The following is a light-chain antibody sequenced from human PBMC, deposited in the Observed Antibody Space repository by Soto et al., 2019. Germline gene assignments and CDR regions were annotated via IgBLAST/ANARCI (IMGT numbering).Light chain of an antibody. CDR1: QSINSF. CDR2: GAS. V-gene: IGKV3-20*01. Sequence: EIVLTQSPGTLSLSPGEGATLSCRASQSINSFLAWYQQRRGQAPRLLIHGASNRATGIPDRFSGSGSGTDFTLTISRLEPEDFAVYYCQQYNHWPITFGQGTRLEIK. J-gene: IGKJ5*01. CDR3: QQYNHWPIT.